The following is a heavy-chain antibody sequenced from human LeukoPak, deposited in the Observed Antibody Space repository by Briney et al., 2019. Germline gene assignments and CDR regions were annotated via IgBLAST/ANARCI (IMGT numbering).Heavy chain of an antibody. J-gene: IGHJ5*02. D-gene: IGHD4-17*01. CDR2: TYYRSNWFN. Sequence: SQTLSLTCAISGDSVSSNSAAWNWIRQSPSRGLEWLGRTYYRSNWFNDFALSVKSRITINPDTSKNQFSLQLNSVTPEDTAVYYCAKNYGDSNWFDPWGRGTLATVSS. V-gene: IGHV6-1*01. CDR3: AKNYGDSNWFDP. CDR1: GDSVSSNSAA.